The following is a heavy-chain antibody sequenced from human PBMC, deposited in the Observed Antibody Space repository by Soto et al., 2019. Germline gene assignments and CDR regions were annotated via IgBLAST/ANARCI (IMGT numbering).Heavy chain of an antibody. Sequence: ASDTFSCTAAGYTYIISYMHLVRQAPGQGFEWMGRISPKSGGTNYAQKFQGRVSLTWDTSLKTAYMELSSLMSEDTAVYYCARPPGYISDWYYFDLWGQGTQVTVSS. CDR1: GYTYIISY. D-gene: IGHD3-9*01. J-gene: IGHJ4*02. CDR3: ARPPGYISDWYYFDL. CDR2: ISPKSGGT. V-gene: IGHV1-2*02.